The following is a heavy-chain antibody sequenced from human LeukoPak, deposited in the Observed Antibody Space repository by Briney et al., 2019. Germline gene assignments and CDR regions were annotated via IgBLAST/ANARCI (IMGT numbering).Heavy chain of an antibody. J-gene: IGHJ5*02. CDR3: ARTYYYDSRGSGNWFDP. Sequence: GSSVKVSCKASGYTFTSYDINWVRQATGQGLEWMGWMNPNSGNTGYAQKFQGRVSMTRSTSMSTAYMELSGLRSEDTAIYYCARTYYYDSRGSGNWFDPWGQGTLVTVSS. CDR1: GYTFTSYD. D-gene: IGHD3-22*01. CDR2: MNPNSGNT. V-gene: IGHV1-8*01.